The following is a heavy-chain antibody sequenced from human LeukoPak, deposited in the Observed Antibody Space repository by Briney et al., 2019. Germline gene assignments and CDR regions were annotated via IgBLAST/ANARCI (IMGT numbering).Heavy chain of an antibody. CDR1: GFTFSDYS. D-gene: IGHD5-18*01. CDR2: IGLSSGAR. CDR3: ARDHNYAYDY. V-gene: IGHV3-11*04. Sequence: GGSLRLSCAASGFTFSDYSMNGVPEAPGKGLEWVSYIGLSSGARYYADSVKGRFSISSDNAKNSLSMQMNSLRAADTAVYYCARDHNYAYDYYGRGILITVSS. J-gene: IGHJ4*02.